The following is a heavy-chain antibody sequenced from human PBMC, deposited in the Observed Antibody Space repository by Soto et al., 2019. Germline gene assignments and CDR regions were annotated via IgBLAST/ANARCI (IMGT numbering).Heavy chain of an antibody. CDR3: ARVAIAGTALTVGEYGMDV. D-gene: IGHD6-13*01. CDR2: INAGNGNT. V-gene: IGHV1-3*01. CDR1: GYTFTSYA. J-gene: IGHJ6*02. Sequence: GASVKVSCKASGYTFTSYAMHWVRQAPGQRLEWMGWINAGNGNTKYSQKFQGRVTITRDTSASTAYMELSSLRSEDTAVYYCARVAIAGTALTVGEYGMDVWGQGTTVTVSS.